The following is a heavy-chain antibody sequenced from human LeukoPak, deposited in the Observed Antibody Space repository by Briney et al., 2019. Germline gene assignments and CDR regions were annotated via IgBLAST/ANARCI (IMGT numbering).Heavy chain of an antibody. J-gene: IGHJ5*02. D-gene: IGHD3-22*01. V-gene: IGHV1-69*04. CDR1: GGTFRSYA. CDR3: AREVTMIVVVTSQGWFDP. Sequence: GASVKVSCKASGGTFRSYAISWVRQAPGQGLEWMGRIIPILGIANYAQKFQGRVTITADKSTSTAYMELSSLRSEDTAVYYCAREVTMIVVVTSQGWFDPWGQGTLVTVSS. CDR2: IIPILGIA.